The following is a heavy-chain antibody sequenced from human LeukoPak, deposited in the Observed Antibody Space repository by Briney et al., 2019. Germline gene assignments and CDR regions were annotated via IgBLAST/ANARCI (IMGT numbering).Heavy chain of an antibody. CDR1: GGSISSYY. D-gene: IGHD1-26*01. J-gene: IGHJ6*02. CDR2: IYYSGST. CDR3: ARVVGATLHHYYYYYGMDV. Sequence: SETLSLTCTVSGGSISSYYWSWIRQPPGKGLEWIGYIYYSGSTNYNPSLKSRVTISVDTSKNQFSLKLSSVTAADTAVYYCARVVGATLHHYYYYYGMDVWGQGTTVTVSS. V-gene: IGHV4-59*01.